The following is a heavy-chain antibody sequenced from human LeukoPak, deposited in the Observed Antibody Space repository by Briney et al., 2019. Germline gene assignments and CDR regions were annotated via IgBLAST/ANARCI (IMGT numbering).Heavy chain of an antibody. CDR1: GGSISSYY. J-gene: IGHJ4*02. Sequence: SETLSLTCTVSGGSISSYYWSWIRQPPGKGLEWIGYIFYSGSTNYNPSLKSRVTISVDTSKNQFSLKLSSVTAADTAVYHCASSWIQIPARFDYWGQGTLVTVSS. CDR3: ASSWIQIPARFDY. D-gene: IGHD5-18*01. CDR2: IFYSGST. V-gene: IGHV4-59*01.